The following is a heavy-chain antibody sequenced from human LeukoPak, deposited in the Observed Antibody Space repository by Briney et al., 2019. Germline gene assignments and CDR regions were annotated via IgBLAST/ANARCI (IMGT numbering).Heavy chain of an antibody. CDR1: GYMISNSW. CDR2: IFPADSDT. V-gene: IGHV5-51*07. J-gene: IGHJ4*02. CDR3: AGSIRLSAFDY. Sequence: GESLNICCKCSGYMISNSWIGWVHQIAGKVLEWVGIIFPADSDTRYSPSFQGQVTISADKSISTAYLQWSGLKASDTAIYYCAGSIRLSAFDYWGQGTLVTVSS. D-gene: IGHD2-21*01.